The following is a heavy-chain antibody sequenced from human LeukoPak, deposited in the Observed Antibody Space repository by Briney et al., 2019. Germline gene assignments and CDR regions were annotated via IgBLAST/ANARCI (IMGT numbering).Heavy chain of an antibody. CDR2: INTNTGNP. CDR3: ARVWLVRGVSFDY. V-gene: IGHV7-4-1*02. D-gene: IGHD6-19*01. Sequence: ASVKVSCKASGYTFTSYAMNWVRLAPGQGLEWMGWINTNTGNPTYAQGFTGRFVFSLDTSVSTAYLQISRLKAEDTAVYYCARVWLVRGVSFDYWGQGTLVRVFS. J-gene: IGHJ4*02. CDR1: GYTFTSYA.